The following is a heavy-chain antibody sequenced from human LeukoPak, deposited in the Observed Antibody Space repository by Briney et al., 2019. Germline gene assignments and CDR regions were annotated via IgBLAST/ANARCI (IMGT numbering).Heavy chain of an antibody. Sequence: GGSLRLSCEASGFTFRTYGMHWVRQAPGKGLEWVAVISYDGSNKYYADSVKGRFTISRDNSKNTLYLQMNSLRAEDTAVYYCARDGRGEGYYYMDVWGKGTTVTVSS. D-gene: IGHD3-10*01. CDR3: ARDGRGEGYYYMDV. V-gene: IGHV3-30*03. CDR2: ISYDGSNK. CDR1: GFTFRTYG. J-gene: IGHJ6*03.